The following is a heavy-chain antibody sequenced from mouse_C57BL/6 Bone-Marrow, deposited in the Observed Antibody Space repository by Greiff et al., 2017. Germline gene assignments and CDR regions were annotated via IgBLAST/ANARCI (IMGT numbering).Heavy chain of an antibody. V-gene: IGHV5-6*01. CDR2: ISSGGSYT. CDR3: ARRGYYDAMDY. Sequence: EVLLVESGGDLVKPGGSLKLSCAASGFTFSSYCMSWVRQTPDKRLEWVATISSGGSYTYYPDSVKGRFTISRDNAKNTLYLQMSSLKSEDTAMYYCARRGYYDAMDYWGQGTSVTVSS. J-gene: IGHJ4*01. CDR1: GFTFSSYC.